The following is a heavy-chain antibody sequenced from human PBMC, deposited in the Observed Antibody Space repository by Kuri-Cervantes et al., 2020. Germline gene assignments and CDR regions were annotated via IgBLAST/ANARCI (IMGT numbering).Heavy chain of an antibody. J-gene: IGHJ4*02. CDR3: AASYYYGSGSYLVSNY. D-gene: IGHD3-10*01. CDR2: IYHSGST. Sequence: SETLSLTCAVSGGSISSGGYSWSWIRQPPGKGLEWIGYIYHSGSTYYNPSLKSRVTISVDTSKNQFSLKLSSVTAADTAVYYCAASYYYGSGSYLVSNYWGQGTLVTVSS. CDR1: GGSISSGGYS. V-gene: IGHV4-30-2*01.